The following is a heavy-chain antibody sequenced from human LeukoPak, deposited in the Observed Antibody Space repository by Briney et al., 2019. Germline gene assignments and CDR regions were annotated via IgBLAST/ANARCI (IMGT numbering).Heavy chain of an antibody. CDR2: IKTDGSVT. J-gene: IGHJ6*04. V-gene: IGHV3-74*01. Sequence: PGGSLTLSCAASGFSFSDYWMVWVRQAPGKGLVWVSNIKTDGSVTNYADSVKGRSTISRDNAKKKLYLQMNSLRAEDTAVYYCGRDNNYKVDVWGKGTTVTVSS. CDR3: GRDNNYKVDV. D-gene: IGHD4-11*01. CDR1: GFSFSDYW.